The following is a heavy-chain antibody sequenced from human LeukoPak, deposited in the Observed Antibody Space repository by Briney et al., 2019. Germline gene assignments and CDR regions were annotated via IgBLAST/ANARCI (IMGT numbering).Heavy chain of an antibody. CDR1: GDSISSYY. CDR2: IYYSGST. V-gene: IGHV4-59*01. Sequence: SETLSLTCTVSGDSISSYYWSWIRQPPGKGLEWIGYIYYSGSTNYNPSLKSRVTISVDTSKNQFSLKLSSVTAADTAVYYRARGNCGGDCYSLNYFDYWGQGTLVTVSS. J-gene: IGHJ4*02. D-gene: IGHD2-21*02. CDR3: ARGNCGGDCYSLNYFDY.